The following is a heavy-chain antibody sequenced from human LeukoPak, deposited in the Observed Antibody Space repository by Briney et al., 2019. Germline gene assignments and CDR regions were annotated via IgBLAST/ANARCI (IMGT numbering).Heavy chain of an antibody. V-gene: IGHV3-23*01. Sequence: AGGSLRLSCAASGFTFSSYAMSWVRQAPGKGLEWVSAISGSGGSTYYADSVKGRFTISRDNSKNTLYLQMNSLRAEDTAVYYCAKCLSSTSCYLLDYWGQGALVTVSS. CDR3: AKCLSSTSCYLLDY. CDR2: ISGSGGST. CDR1: GFTFSSYA. J-gene: IGHJ4*02. D-gene: IGHD2-2*01.